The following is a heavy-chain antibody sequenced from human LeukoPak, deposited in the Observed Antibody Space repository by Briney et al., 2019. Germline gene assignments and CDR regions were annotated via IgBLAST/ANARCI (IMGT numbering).Heavy chain of an antibody. D-gene: IGHD1-1*01. CDR1: GYTFTGYY. V-gene: IGHV1-24*01. J-gene: IGHJ5*02. CDR2: FDPEDGET. CDR3: ARAANWHDDDWFDP. Sequence: ASVKVSCKASGYTFTGYYMHWVRQAPGKGLEWMGGFDPEDGETIYAQKFQGRVTMAEDTSTDTAYMELSSLRSEDTAVYYCARAANWHDDDWFDPWGQGTLVTVSS.